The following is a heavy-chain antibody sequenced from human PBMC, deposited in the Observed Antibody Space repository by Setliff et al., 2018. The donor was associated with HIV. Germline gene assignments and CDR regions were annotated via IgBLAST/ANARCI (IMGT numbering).Heavy chain of an antibody. CDR2: ISMSSHTSV. Sequence: LSLTCTVSGGSISSSNYYWGWIRQSPGKGLEWVSYISMSSHTSVIYSDSVKGRFTISRDNARNSFYLQMNSLRVDDTAVYFCARDKWASGFDFWGHGTLVTVSS. CDR3: ARDKWASGFDF. CDR1: GGSISSSNYY. D-gene: IGHD1-26*01. J-gene: IGHJ4*01. V-gene: IGHV3-11*06.